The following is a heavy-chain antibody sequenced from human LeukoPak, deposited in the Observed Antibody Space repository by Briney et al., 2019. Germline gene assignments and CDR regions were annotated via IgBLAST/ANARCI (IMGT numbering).Heavy chain of an antibody. CDR1: GGSISSSNYY. CDR2: IYYSGGT. D-gene: IGHD2-2*02. V-gene: IGHV4-39*01. J-gene: IGHJ4*02. CDR3: ARSRKNDCTSTSCYTDY. Sequence: PSETLSLTCTVSGGSISSSNYYWGWIRQPPGKGLEWIGSIYYSGGTYYNPSLKSRGTISVDTSKNQFSLKLSSVTAADMAVYYCARSRKNDCTSTSCYTDYWGQGTLVTVSS.